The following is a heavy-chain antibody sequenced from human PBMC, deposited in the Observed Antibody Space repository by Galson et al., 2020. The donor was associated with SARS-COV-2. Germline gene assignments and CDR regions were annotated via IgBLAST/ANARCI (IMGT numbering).Heavy chain of an antibody. V-gene: IGHV4-31*03. CDR1: GGHLSSGSYY. CDR2: IYYSGST. CDR3: ARRSIVLMVYAIKSDAFDI. Sequence: SETLSLTCTVSGGHLSSGSYYWRWNRQHPGKALEWIGYIYYSGSTYYNPSLKSRVPISVDTSKNQFSLKLSSVTAADTAVYYCARRSIVLMVYAIKSDAFDIWGQGTMVTVSS. D-gene: IGHD2-8*01. J-gene: IGHJ3*02.